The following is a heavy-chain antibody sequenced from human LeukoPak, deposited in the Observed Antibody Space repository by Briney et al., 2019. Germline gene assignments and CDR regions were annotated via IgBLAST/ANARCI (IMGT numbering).Heavy chain of an antibody. CDR2: IYHSGST. CDR3: AGRDSSGYYYAFDY. Sequence: PSETLSLTCTVYGYAISSGYYWGWIRQPPGKGLEWIGSIYHSGSTYYNPSLKSRVTISVDTSKNQFSLKLSSVTAADTAVYYCAGRDSSGYYYAFDYWGQGTLVTVSS. CDR1: GYAISSGYY. J-gene: IGHJ4*02. V-gene: IGHV4-38-2*02. D-gene: IGHD3-22*01.